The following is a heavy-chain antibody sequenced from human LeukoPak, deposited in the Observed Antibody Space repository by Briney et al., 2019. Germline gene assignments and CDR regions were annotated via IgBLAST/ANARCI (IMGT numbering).Heavy chain of an antibody. D-gene: IGHD6-13*01. J-gene: IGHJ6*02. CDR1: GYTFTGYY. CDR3: ARDRTLVKQQLDPEDGMDV. CDR2: INPNSGGT. V-gene: IGHV1-2*04. Sequence: ASVKVSCKASGYTFTGYYIHWVRQAPGQGLEWMGWINPNSGGTNYAQKFQGWVTMTRDTSISAAYMELSRLRSDDTAVYYCARDRTLVKQQLDPEDGMDVWGQGTTVTVSS.